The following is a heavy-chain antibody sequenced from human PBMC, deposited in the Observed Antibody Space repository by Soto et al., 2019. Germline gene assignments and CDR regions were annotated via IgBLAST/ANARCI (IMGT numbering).Heavy chain of an antibody. Sequence: SETLSLTCTVSGDSVSSGSYYWSWIRQPPGKGLEWIGYIYYSGSTNYNPSLKSRVTISVDRSKNQFSLKLSSVTAADTAVYYCARRYGGNFDYWGQGTLVTVSS. CDR3: ARRYGGNFDY. V-gene: IGHV4-61*01. CDR2: IYYSGST. J-gene: IGHJ4*02. CDR1: GDSVSSGSYY. D-gene: IGHD1-26*01.